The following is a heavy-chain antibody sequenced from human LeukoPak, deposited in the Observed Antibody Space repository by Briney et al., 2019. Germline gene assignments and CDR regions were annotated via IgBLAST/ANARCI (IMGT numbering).Heavy chain of an antibody. J-gene: IGHJ6*02. V-gene: IGHV3-23*01. D-gene: IGHD3/OR15-3a*01. CDR2: IGGSGGDT. Sequence: GGFLRIPCVVSGFTFSPYAMSWVRPAPGKGLEWVSGIGGSGGDTFYADSVRGRFTVSRDNSKNTLFLQIDSLRTEDTAVYYCVPLGGLGYYQYGMDVWGRGTTVTVSS. CDR1: GFTFSPYA. CDR3: VPLGGLGYYQYGMDV.